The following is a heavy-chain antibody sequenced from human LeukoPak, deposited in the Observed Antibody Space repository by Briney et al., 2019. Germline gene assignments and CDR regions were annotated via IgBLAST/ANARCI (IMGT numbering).Heavy chain of an antibody. CDR2: SRNKANTYTT. V-gene: IGHV3-72*01. Sequence: PGGSLRLSCAASGFTFSDHYMDWVRQAPGKGLEWVGRSRNKANTYTTEYAASVKGRFTISRDDSKTSLYLEMNSLKTEDTAVYYCTRLAYGSGSYSSFDYWGQGTLVTVSS. D-gene: IGHD3-10*01. CDR1: GFTFSDHY. CDR3: TRLAYGSGSYSSFDY. J-gene: IGHJ4*02.